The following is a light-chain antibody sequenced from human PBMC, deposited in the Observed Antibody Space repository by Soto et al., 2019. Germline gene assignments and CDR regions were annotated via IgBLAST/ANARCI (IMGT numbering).Light chain of an antibody. CDR3: QQYDSSPRA. V-gene: IGKV3-20*01. CDR2: GAS. Sequence: EIVLTQSPGTLSLSPGERATLSCRASQSVSSSSLAWYQQKPGQAPRLLIYGASRRATGIPDRVSGSGSGTDFTLTISRLEPEDFAVYYCQQYDSSPRAFGQGTKVEI. J-gene: IGKJ1*01. CDR1: QSVSSSS.